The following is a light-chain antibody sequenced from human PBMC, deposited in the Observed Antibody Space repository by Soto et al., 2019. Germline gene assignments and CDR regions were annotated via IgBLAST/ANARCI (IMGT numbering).Light chain of an antibody. CDR2: DAS. J-gene: IGKJ5*01. Sequence: LAKTPSALSRSGGESATLSWLASQSVSSYLAWYQQKPGQAPRLLIYDASNRATGIPARFSGTRSGTDFTLTISSLVPDDFAFYYWQVRTKWSRAFGQGTRLEIK. CDR1: QSVSSY. V-gene: IGKV3-11*01. CDR3: QVRTKWSRA.